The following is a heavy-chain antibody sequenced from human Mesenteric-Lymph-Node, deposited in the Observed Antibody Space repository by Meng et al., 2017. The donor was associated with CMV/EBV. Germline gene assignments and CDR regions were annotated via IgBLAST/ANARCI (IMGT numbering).Heavy chain of an antibody. CDR1: GFTFSSYG. D-gene: IGHD3-22*01. J-gene: IGHJ4*02. V-gene: IGHV3-33*06. CDR2: IWYDGSNK. Sequence: GGSLRLSCAASGFTFSSYGMHWVRQAPGKGLEWVAVIWYDGSNKYYADSVKGRFTISRDNSKNTLYLQMNSLRAEDTAVYYCAKEYYYDSSGYSQYYFDYWGQGTLVTVSS. CDR3: AKEYYYDSSGYSQYYFDY.